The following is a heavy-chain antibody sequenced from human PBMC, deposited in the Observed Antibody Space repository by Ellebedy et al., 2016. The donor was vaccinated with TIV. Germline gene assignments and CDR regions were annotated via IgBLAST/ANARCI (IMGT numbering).Heavy chain of an antibody. CDR1: GFIFSNYV. D-gene: IGHD7-27*01. CDR2: MAEYDGRT. Sequence: GEYLKISCAASGFIFSNYVMAWVRQVPGKGLEWVSAMAEYDGRTFYADSVRGRFTISRDNSGDTLFLHMNNLRAEDTAIYYCTKRAENWGFFDYWGQGARVTVSS. CDR3: TKRAENWGFFDY. V-gene: IGHV3-23*01. J-gene: IGHJ4*02.